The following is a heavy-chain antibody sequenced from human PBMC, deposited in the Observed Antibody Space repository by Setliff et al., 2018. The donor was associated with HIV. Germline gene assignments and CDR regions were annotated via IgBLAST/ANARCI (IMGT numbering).Heavy chain of an antibody. CDR1: GFSFNNYY. CDR3: ARDPPGYGDSNDF. D-gene: IGHD4-17*01. Sequence: PGGSLRLSCIASGFSFNNYYMSWIRQPPGKGLEWIGYIYYSGNTNYNPSLKSRVTLSIDTSKNQFSLNLHSVTAADTAVYYCARDPPGYGDSNDFWGQGTLVTVSS. V-gene: IGHV4-59*01. CDR2: IYYSGNT. J-gene: IGHJ4*02.